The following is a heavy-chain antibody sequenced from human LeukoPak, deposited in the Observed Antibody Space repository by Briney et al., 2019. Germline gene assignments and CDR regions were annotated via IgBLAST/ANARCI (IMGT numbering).Heavy chain of an antibody. CDR2: ISGSGGST. CDR3: ARAYDFWSGYSPDPSYFDY. D-gene: IGHD3-3*01. J-gene: IGHJ4*02. CDR1: GFTFSSYA. V-gene: IGHV3-23*01. Sequence: GGSLRLSCAASGFTFSSYAMSWVRQAPGKGLEWVSAISGSGGSTYYADSVKGRFTISRDNSKNTLYLQMNSLRAEDTAVYYCARAYDFWSGYSPDPSYFDYWGQGTLVTASS.